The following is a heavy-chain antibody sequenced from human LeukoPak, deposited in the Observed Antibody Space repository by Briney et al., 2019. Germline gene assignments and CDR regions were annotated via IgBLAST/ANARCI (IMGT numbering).Heavy chain of an antibody. CDR3: AKDPREVGATPFGYFDY. J-gene: IGHJ4*02. D-gene: IGHD1-26*01. V-gene: IGHV3-48*01. CDR2: ISSSGFTL. Sequence: QPGGSLRLSCVASGFTCSDYSMNWVRQAPGKGLEWVSYISSSGFTLNYADSVKGRFTISRDNAKNSLYLQMNSLRAEDTAVYYCAKDPREVGATPFGYFDYWGQGTLVTVSS. CDR1: GFTCSDYS.